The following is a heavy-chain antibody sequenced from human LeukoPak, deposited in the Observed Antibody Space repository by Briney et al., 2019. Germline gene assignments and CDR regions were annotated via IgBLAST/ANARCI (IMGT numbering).Heavy chain of an antibody. J-gene: IGHJ4*02. V-gene: IGHV3-13*01. D-gene: IGHD3-10*01. Sequence: GGSLRLSCAASGFTFSSYDMHWVRQATGKGLEWVSAIGTAGDTYYPGSVKGRFTISRENAKNSSYLQMNSLRAGDTAVYYCARGGYYGSGSPPRYFDYWGQGTLVTVSS. CDR1: GFTFSSYD. CDR3: ARGGYYGSGSPPRYFDY. CDR2: IGTAGDT.